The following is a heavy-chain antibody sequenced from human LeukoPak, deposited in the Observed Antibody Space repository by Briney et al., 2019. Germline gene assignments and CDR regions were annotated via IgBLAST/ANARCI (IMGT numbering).Heavy chain of an antibody. V-gene: IGHV4-34*01. CDR2: INHSGST. J-gene: IGHJ6*03. Sequence: SSETLSLTCAVYGGSFSGYYWSWIRQPPGKGLEWIGEINHSGSTNYNPSLKSRVTISVDTSKNQFSLKLSSVTAADTAVYYCARHGYCSGGSCYSGWRYYYYYYMDVWGKGTTVTISS. D-gene: IGHD2-15*01. CDR1: GGSFSGYY. CDR3: ARHGYCSGGSCYSGWRYYYYYYMDV.